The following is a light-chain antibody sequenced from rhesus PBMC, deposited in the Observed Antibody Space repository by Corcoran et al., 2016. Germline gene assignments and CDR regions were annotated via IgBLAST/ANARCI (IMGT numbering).Light chain of an antibody. CDR3: QQHNSPPFT. CDR1: QTISSY. CDR2: GAS. J-gene: IGKJ3*01. Sequence: DIQMTQSPSSLSASVGDRFTITCRASQTISSYLAWYQQKPGKVPKLLLYGASSLESGVPSRFSGRGSGTAFTLTSSSLQPEDFATYYCQQHNSPPFTFGPVTKLDIK. V-gene: IGKV1-44*02.